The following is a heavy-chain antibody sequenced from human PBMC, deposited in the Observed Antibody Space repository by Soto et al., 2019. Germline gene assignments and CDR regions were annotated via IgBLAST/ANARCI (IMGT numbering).Heavy chain of an antibody. Sequence: SETLSLTCTVSGGSVSSGSYYWSWIRQPPGKGLEWIGYIYYSGSTNYNPSLKSRVTISVDTSKNQFSLKLSSVTAADTAVYYCARDAVLSGWYDYWGQGTLVTVSS. J-gene: IGHJ4*02. CDR2: IYYSGST. V-gene: IGHV4-61*01. CDR3: ARDAVLSGWYDY. D-gene: IGHD6-19*01. CDR1: GGSVSSGSYY.